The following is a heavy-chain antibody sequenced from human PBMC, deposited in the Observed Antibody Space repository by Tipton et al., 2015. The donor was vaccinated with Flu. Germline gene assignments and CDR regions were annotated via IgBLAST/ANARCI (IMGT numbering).Heavy chain of an antibody. Sequence: SLRLSCAASGFTFSSYAMHWVRQAPGKGLEWVAVISYDGSNKYYADSVKGRFTISRDNSKNTLYLQMNSLRAEDTAVYYCAREEVQLGADYWGQGTLVTVSS. D-gene: IGHD6-13*01. V-gene: IGHV3-30*01. CDR3: AREEVQLGADY. J-gene: IGHJ4*02. CDR2: ISYDGSNK. CDR1: GFTFSSYA.